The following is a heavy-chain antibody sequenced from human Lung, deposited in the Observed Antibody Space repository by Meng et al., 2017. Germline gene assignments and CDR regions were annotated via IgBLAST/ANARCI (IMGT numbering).Heavy chain of an antibody. CDR3: ARESGYFEY. Sequence: VQLVESWGVLVQPGGSLRLSCAASGFTFSSYWMHWVRQGPGKGLVWVSRIRGDGGSIVYADSVKGRFTISRDNAKNTLFLQMNSLRAEDTAVYYCARESGYFEYWGQGILVTVSS. V-gene: IGHV3-74*03. CDR1: GFTFSSYW. CDR2: IRGDGGSI. J-gene: IGHJ4*02.